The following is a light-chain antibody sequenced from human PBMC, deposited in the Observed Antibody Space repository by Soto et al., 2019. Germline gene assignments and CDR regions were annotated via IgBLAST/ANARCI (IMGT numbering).Light chain of an antibody. V-gene: IGKV1-5*03. J-gene: IGKJ1*01. CDR1: QTISSW. CDR2: KAS. CDR3: QHYNSYSET. Sequence: DIHMTQSPSTQSPSAPARVTITCRASQTISSWLAWYQQKPGKAPKLLIYKASTLKSGVPSRFSGSGSGTEFTLTISSLQPDDFATYYCQHYNSYSETFGEGTKVDIK.